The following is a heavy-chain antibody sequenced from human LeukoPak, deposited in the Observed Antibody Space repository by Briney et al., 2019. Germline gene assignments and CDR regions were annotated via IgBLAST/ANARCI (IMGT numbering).Heavy chain of an antibody. CDR2: IKQDGSEK. CDR3: ASPDY. J-gene: IGHJ4*02. V-gene: IGHV3-7*01. CDR1: GFTFSSYG. Sequence: PGGSLRLSCAASGFTFSSYGKHWVRQAPGKGLEWVANIKQDGSEKYYVDSVKGRFTISRDNAKNSLYLQMNSLRAEDTAVYYCASPDYWGQGILVTASS.